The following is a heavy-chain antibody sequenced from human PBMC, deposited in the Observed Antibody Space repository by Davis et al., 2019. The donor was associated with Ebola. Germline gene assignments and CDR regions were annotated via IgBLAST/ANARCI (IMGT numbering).Heavy chain of an antibody. D-gene: IGHD2-15*01. CDR1: GYDFTNYW. CDR2: IHPTDSDT. V-gene: IGHV5-51*01. CDR3: ARRGYCSGNRCPWGWFDP. J-gene: IGHJ5*02. Sequence: GESLKISCKTSGYDFTNYWIGWVRQMPGKGLEWMGVIHPTDSDTKYSPSFQGQVTISVDKSISTAYLQWSSLKASDTAIYYCARRGYCSGNRCPWGWFDPWGQGTPVTVSP.